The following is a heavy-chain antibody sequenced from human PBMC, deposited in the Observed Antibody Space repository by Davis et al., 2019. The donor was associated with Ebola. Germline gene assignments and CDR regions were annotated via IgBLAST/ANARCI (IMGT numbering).Heavy chain of an antibody. V-gene: IGHV3-23*01. Sequence: GGSLSPSCAASGFVSSSYVMSWVRRAPGKGLEWVSTLGLSADTYYADSVKGRFTISRDNSKNTLHLQMNSLRVEDTAIYYCAKDTSNIWFDIWGQGTNVTVSS. CDR1: GFVSSSYV. CDR3: AKDTSNIWFDI. J-gene: IGHJ3*02. D-gene: IGHD1-26*01. CDR2: LGLSADT.